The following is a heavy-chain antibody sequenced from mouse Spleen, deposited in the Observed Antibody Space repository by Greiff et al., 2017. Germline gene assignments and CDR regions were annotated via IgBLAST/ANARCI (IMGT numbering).Heavy chain of an antibody. CDR2: IYPYNGGT. D-gene: IGHD2-3*01. J-gene: IGHJ3*01. CDR3: ADDGYYGVAY. Sequence: VQLQQSGPELVKPGASVKISCKASRYTFTDYNMHWVKQSHGKSLEWIGYIYPYNGGTGYNQKFKSKATLTVDNSSSTAYMELRSLTSEDSAVYYCADDGYYGVAYWGQGTLVTVSA. CDR1: RYTFTDYN. V-gene: IGHV1S29*02.